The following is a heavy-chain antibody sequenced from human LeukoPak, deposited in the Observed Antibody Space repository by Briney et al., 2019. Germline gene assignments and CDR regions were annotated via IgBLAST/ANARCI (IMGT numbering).Heavy chain of an antibody. CDR2: IIPILGIA. V-gene: IGHV1-69*04. D-gene: IGHD3-10*01. CDR3: ARGWHGSGSFYEFGY. CDR1: GGTFSSYA. Sequence: GASVKVSCKASGGTFSSYAISWVRQAPGQGLEWMGRIIPILGIANYAQKFQGRVTITAGKSTSTAYMELSSLRSEDTAVYYCARGWHGSGSFYEFGYWGQGTLVTVSS. J-gene: IGHJ4*02.